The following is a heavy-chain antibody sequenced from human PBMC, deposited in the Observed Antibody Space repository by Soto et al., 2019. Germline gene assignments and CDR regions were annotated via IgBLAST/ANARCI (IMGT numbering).Heavy chain of an antibody. D-gene: IGHD2-15*01. J-gene: IGHJ3*02. V-gene: IGHV1-58*01. CDR2: IVVGSGNT. CDR3: ATYGGNLGGAFDI. CDR1: GFTFTSSA. Sequence: SVKVSCKASGFTFTSSAVQWVRQARGQRLEWIGWIVVGSGNTNYAQKFQERVTITRDMSTSTAYMELSSLRSEDTAVYYCATYGGNLGGAFDIWGQGTMVTVSS.